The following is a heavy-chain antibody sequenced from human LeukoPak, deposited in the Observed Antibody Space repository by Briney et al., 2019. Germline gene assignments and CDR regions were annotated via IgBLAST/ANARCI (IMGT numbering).Heavy chain of an antibody. CDR2: IYYSGST. J-gene: IGHJ4*02. Sequence: KPSETLSLTCTVSGGSVSSGSYYWSWIRQPPGKGLEWIGYIYYSGSTNYNPSLKGRVTISVDTSKNQFSLKLSSVTAADTAVYYCARENGDYVVDYWGQGTLVTVSS. D-gene: IGHD4-17*01. V-gene: IGHV4-61*01. CDR3: ARENGDYVVDY. CDR1: GGSVSSGSYY.